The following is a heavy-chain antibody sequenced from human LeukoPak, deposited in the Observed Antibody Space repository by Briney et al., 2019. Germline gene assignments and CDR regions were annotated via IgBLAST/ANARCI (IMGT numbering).Heavy chain of an antibody. V-gene: IGHV4-59*01. CDR1: GGSISSYY. CDR3: ARDKIGAAFGY. Sequence: SETLSLTCTVAGGSISSYYWSWIRQPPGKGLEWIGYVYYSGSTNYNPSLKSRVTISVDTSNNQFSLKLSSVTAADTAVYYCARDKIGAAFGYWGQGTLVTVSS. D-gene: IGHD6-13*01. J-gene: IGHJ4*02. CDR2: VYYSGST.